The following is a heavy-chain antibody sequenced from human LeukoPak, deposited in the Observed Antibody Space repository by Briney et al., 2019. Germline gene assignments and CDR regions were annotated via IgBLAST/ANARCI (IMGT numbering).Heavy chain of an antibody. CDR1: GFTFDDYA. CDR2: ISGDGGST. J-gene: IGHJ4*02. CDR3: AKDIGDGYNFIMTG. D-gene: IGHD5-24*01. V-gene: IGHV3-43*02. Sequence: RGSLRLSCAASGFTFDDYAMHWVRQAPGKGLEWVSLISGDGGSTYYADSVKGRFTISRDNSKYSLYLQMNSLTTEDTALYYCAKDIGDGYNFIMTGWGQGTLVTVSS.